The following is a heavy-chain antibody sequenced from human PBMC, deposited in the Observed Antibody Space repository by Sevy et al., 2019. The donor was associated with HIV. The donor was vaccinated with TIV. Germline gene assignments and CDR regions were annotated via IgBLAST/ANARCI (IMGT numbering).Heavy chain of an antibody. CDR2: FDPEDGDT. D-gene: IGHD3-22*01. J-gene: IGHJ4*02. CDR1: GYTLTKLD. CDR3: TTMEYYHNIIGSSSGDY. Sequence: ASVKVSCKVSGYTLTKLDMHWVRQAPGKGLESMGGFDPEDGDTFYAQKFQGRVTMTEDTSTDTAYMELSSLRSEDTAVYYCTTMEYYHNIIGSSSGDYWGQGTLVTVSS. V-gene: IGHV1-24*01.